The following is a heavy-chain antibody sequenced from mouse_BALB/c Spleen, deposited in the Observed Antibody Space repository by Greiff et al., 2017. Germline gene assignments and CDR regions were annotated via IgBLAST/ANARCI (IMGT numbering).Heavy chain of an antibody. D-gene: IGHD1-1*01. CDR3: AREDGSPYYYAMDY. J-gene: IGHJ4*01. Sequence: VHLVESGPGLVAPSQSLSITCTVSGFSLTGYGVNWVRQPPGKGLEWLGMIWGDGSTDYNSALKSRLSISKDNSKSQVFLKMNSLQTDDTARYYCAREDGSPYYYAMDYWGQGTSVTVSS. CDR1: GFSLTGYG. CDR2: IWGDGST. V-gene: IGHV2-6-7*01.